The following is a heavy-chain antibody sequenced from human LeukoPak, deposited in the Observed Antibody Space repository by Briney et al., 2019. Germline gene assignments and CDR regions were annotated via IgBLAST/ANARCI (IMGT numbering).Heavy chain of an antibody. CDR3: AKDSKWELLEDY. V-gene: IGHV3-23*01. CDR1: GFSFRSYA. CDR2: ISGIVVRT. D-gene: IGHD1-26*01. J-gene: IGHJ4*02. Sequence: VGCLRLSCAPSGFSFRSYAMRWVCETPGKRLEWVSDISGIVVRTYYADSVKGRFSISRGNSKNTLYLQMNSLRAEDTAVYYCAKDSKWELLEDYWGQGTLVTVSP.